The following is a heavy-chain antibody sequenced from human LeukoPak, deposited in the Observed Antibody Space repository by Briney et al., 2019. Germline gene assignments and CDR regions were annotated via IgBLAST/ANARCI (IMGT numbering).Heavy chain of an antibody. Sequence: SQTLSLTCTVSGGSISSGGYYWSWIRKHPGKGLEWIGYIYYSGSTYYNPSLKSRVTISVDTSKNQFSLKLSSVTAADTAVYYCARGGGKGVVPAATKYYFDYWGQGTLVTVS. D-gene: IGHD2-2*01. CDR3: ARGGGKGVVPAATKYYFDY. V-gene: IGHV4-31*03. CDR1: GGSISSGGYY. J-gene: IGHJ4*02. CDR2: IYYSGST.